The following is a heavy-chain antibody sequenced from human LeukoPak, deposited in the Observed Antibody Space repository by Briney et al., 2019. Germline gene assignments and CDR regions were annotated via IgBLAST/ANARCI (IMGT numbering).Heavy chain of an antibody. CDR1: GFTVSNYY. V-gene: IGHV3-21*01. Sequence: GGSLRLSCAASGFTVSNYYMNWVRQAPGKGLEWVSSISTSSIYIYYTDSLKGRFTISRDNARNSLYLQMNSLRAEDTAVYYCARDQDWNDRGGLDYWGQGTLVTVSS. CDR3: ARDQDWNDRGGLDY. D-gene: IGHD1-1*01. J-gene: IGHJ4*02. CDR2: ISTSSIYI.